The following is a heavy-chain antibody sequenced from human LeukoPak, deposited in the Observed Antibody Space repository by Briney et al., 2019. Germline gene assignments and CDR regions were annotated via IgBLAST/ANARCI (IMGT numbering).Heavy chain of an antibody. D-gene: IGHD6-13*01. CDR3: ARDLEAANTYYFDY. Sequence: GGSLRLSCAASGFTFSSYWMSWVRQAPGKGLEWVSIISSAGTTYYADSVKGRFTISRDNSKNTVYLQVNSLRDEDTAVYYCARDLEAANTYYFDYWGQGTMVTVSS. J-gene: IGHJ4*02. CDR1: GFTFSSYW. V-gene: IGHV3-66*01. CDR2: ISSAGTT.